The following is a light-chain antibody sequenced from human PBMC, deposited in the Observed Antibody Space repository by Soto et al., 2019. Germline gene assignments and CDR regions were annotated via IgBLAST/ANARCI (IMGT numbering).Light chain of an antibody. CDR1: QGINSF. Sequence: IELTDSPSSLSASVGDRVTITCLASQGINSFLAWYQQKPGKAPKLLIYAASTLQSGVPSRFSGSGSGTDFTLTISSLQPEDFTTDYCQQLESYPSTFGGRTKLDI. CDR2: AAS. V-gene: IGKV1-9*01. J-gene: IGKJ4*01. CDR3: QQLESYPST.